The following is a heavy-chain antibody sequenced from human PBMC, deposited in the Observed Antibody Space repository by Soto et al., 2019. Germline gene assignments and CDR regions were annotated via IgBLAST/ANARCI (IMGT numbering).Heavy chain of an antibody. D-gene: IGHD3-3*01. CDR3: ARIGDFWSGYYYYGMDV. CDR1: GGSISSYY. J-gene: IGHJ6*02. CDR2: IYYSGST. Sequence: KPSETLSLTCTVSGGSISSYYWSWIRQPPGKGLEWIGYIYYSGSTNYNPSLKSRVTISVDTSKNQFSLKLSSVTAADTAVYYCARIGDFWSGYYYYGMDVWGQGTTVTVAS. V-gene: IGHV4-59*01.